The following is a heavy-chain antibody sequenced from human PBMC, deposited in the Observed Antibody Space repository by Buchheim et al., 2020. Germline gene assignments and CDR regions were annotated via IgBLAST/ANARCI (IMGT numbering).Heavy chain of an antibody. CDR3: ARTPGGGGTHYYNYLDS. J-gene: IGHJ4*01. D-gene: IGHD1-26*01. Sequence: VELLESGGDLVQPGGSLRLSCAASGFTFSLCSMNWVRQAPGKGLEWIAYITGSGDIVYYADSVQGRFTISRDNAKNSLYLQMNSLNVDDTALYFCARTPGGGGTHYYNYLDSWGHGTL. V-gene: IGHV3-48*01. CDR1: GFTFSLCS. CDR2: ITGSGDIV.